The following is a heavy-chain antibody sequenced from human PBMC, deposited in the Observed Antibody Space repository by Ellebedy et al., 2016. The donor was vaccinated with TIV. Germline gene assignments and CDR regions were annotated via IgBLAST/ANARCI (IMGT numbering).Heavy chain of an antibody. CDR3: VTGFRRSWTLFDY. D-gene: IGHD6-13*01. J-gene: IGHJ4*02. CDR2: IAIYGNPT. V-gene: IGHV3-64*01. Sequence: PGGSLRLSCAASGFTFSDYAMHWVRQAPGKGLEYVSGIAIYGNPTYYATSVKGRFIISRDDSKNTLYLQIGSLRAEDMAIYYCVTGFRRSWTLFDYWGQGTLVTVSS. CDR1: GFTFSDYA.